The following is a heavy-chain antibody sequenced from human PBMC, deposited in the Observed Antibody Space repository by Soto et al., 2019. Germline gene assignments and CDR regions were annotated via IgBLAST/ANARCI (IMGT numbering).Heavy chain of an antibody. D-gene: IGHD3-3*01. CDR3: TATYYDFWSGQWGDYYFDY. CDR1: GFTLSNAW. V-gene: IGHV3-15*01. Sequence: GGSLRLSCAACGFTLSNAWMSWVRQAPGKGLEWVGRIKSKTDGGTTDCAAPVKGRFXISRDDSKKTLYLQMNSLKTEDTAVYYCTATYYDFWSGQWGDYYFDYWGQGTLVTVSS. CDR2: IKSKTDGGTT. J-gene: IGHJ4*02.